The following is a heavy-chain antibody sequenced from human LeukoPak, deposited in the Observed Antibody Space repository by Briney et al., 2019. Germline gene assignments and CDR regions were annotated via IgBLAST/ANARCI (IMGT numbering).Heavy chain of an antibody. CDR2: IYYSGST. V-gene: IGHV4-39*01. J-gene: IGHJ4*02. D-gene: IGHD3-22*01. Sequence: SETLSLTCTVSGGSISSSSYYWGWIRQPPGKGLEWIGSIYYSGSTYYNPSLKSRVTISVDTSKNQFSLKLSSVTAADTAVYYYARLGTMIVSFDYWGQGTLVTVSS. CDR1: GGSISSSSYY. CDR3: ARLGTMIVSFDY.